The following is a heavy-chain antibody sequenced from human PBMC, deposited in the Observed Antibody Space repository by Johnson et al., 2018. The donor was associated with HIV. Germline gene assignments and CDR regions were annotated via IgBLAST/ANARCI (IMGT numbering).Heavy chain of an antibody. CDR2: TNSDGSIT. D-gene: IGHD3-22*01. CDR1: GFTFSRYW. J-gene: IGHJ3*02. Sequence: VQLVESGGGLVPPGGSLRLSCVASGFTFSRYWIHWVRKVPGKGLLWVSRTNSDGSITTYADSGKGRVNISRDNAKNSLYLQMNSMRAEETALYYCAKDMFAYYDSTGDAFDMWGQGTMVTVSS. V-gene: IGHV3-74*01. CDR3: AKDMFAYYDSTGDAFDM.